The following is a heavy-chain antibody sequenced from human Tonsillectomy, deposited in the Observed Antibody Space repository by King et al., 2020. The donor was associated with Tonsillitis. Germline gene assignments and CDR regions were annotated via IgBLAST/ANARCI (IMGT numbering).Heavy chain of an antibody. CDR3: AKDGHYSYDSSGYYEPFDY. D-gene: IGHD3-22*01. CDR1: GFTFSSYG. J-gene: IGHJ4*02. V-gene: IGHV3-30*02. Sequence: VQLVESGGGVVQPGGSLRLSCAASGFTFSSYGMHWVRQAPGKGLEWVAFIRYDGSNKYYADSVKGRFTISRDNSKNTLYLQMNSLRAEDTAVYYCAKDGHYSYDSSGYYEPFDYWGQGTLVTVSS. CDR2: IRYDGSNK.